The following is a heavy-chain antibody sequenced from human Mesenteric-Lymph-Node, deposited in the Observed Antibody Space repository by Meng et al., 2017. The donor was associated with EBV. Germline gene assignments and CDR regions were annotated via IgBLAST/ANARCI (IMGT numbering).Heavy chain of an antibody. CDR3: AKGGVAGTALEY. CDR1: GGSISTSGYY. J-gene: IGHJ4*02. D-gene: IGHD6-19*01. Sequence: QLPESGPGLVKPSAALSLTCSCSGGSISTSGYYWGWIRQPPGKGLEWVSGMSGSGLTTYYAESVKGRFIISRDNSKSAVYLQMSSLRAEDTAIYYCAKGGVAGTALEYWGQGTLVTVSS. CDR2: MSGSGLTT. V-gene: IGHV3-23*01.